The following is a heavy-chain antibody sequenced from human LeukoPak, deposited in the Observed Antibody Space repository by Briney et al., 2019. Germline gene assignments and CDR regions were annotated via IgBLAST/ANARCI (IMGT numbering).Heavy chain of an antibody. CDR1: GYTFTGYY. Sequence: GASVKVSCKASGYTFTGYYMHWVRQAPGQGLEWMGWINHNSGGTNYAQKFQGRVTMTRDTSISKADMELSRLRSDDTAVYYCAREMIDSSGYLDAFDIWGQGTMVTVSS. D-gene: IGHD3-22*01. CDR3: AREMIDSSGYLDAFDI. V-gene: IGHV1-2*02. CDR2: INHNSGGT. J-gene: IGHJ3*02.